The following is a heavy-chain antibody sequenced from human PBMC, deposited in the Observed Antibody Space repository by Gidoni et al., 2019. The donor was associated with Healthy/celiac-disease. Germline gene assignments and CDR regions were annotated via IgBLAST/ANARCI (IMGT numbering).Heavy chain of an antibody. D-gene: IGHD6-19*01. J-gene: IGHJ4*02. CDR2: IYYSGST. Sequence: QLPLQESGPGLVKPSATLSLTCTVSGGSISSSSYYWGLIRQPPGKGREWIGSIYYSGSTYYNPSLKSRVTISVDTSKNQFSLKLSSVTATDTAVYYCARHSGYSSGWYEEGYFDYWGQGTLVTVSS. V-gene: IGHV4-39*01. CDR1: GGSISSSSYY. CDR3: ARHSGYSSGWYEEGYFDY.